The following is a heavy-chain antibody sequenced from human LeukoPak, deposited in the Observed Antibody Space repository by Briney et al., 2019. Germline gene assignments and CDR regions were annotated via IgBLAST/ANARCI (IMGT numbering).Heavy chain of an antibody. D-gene: IGHD3-22*01. Sequence: SVKVSCKASGGTFSSYAISWVRQAPGQGLEWMGRIIPILGIADYAQKFQGRVTITADKSTSTAYMELSSLRSEDTAVYYCARDYDRLQYYYYGMDVWGQGTTVTVSS. V-gene: IGHV1-69*04. J-gene: IGHJ6*02. CDR2: IIPILGIA. CDR3: ARDYDRLQYYYYGMDV. CDR1: GGTFSSYA.